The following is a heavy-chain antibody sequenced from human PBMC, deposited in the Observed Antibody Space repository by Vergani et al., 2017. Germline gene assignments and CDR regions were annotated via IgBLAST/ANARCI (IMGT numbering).Heavy chain of an antibody. V-gene: IGHV3-74*01. CDR1: GFTFSGYW. Sequence: EVQLVESGGGLVQPGGSLRLSCAASGFTFSGYWMHWVRHAPGKGLVWVSRINSDGSSTSYADSVKGRVTISRDNAKNTLYLQMNSLRAEDTAVYYCARGGSYSNWYFDLWGRGTLVTVSS. D-gene: IGHD1-26*01. CDR3: ARGGSYSNWYFDL. CDR2: INSDGSST. J-gene: IGHJ2*01.